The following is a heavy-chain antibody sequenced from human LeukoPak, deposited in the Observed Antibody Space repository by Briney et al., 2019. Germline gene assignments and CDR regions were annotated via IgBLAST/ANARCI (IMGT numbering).Heavy chain of an antibody. V-gene: IGHV3-30*18. CDR2: ISYDGSNK. CDR1: GFTFSSYG. J-gene: IGHJ5*02. CDR3: AKEAVLMVYAIPNWFDP. D-gene: IGHD2-8*01. Sequence: GGSLRLSCAASGFTFSSYGMHWVRQAPGKGLEWVAVISYDGSNKYYADSVGGRFTTSRDNSKNTLYLQMNSLRAEDTAVYYCAKEAVLMVYAIPNWFDPWGQGTLVTVSS.